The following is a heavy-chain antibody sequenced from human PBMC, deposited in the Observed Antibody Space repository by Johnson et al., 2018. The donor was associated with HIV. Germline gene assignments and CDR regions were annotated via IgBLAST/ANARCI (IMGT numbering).Heavy chain of an antibody. CDR2: ISDDGNKK. CDR3: ARDRLREGYAFDI. V-gene: IGHV3-30*19. CDR1: GFTFSSYG. J-gene: IGHJ3*02. D-gene: IGHD1-26*01. Sequence: QVQLVESGGGVVQPGRSLRLSCAASGFTFSSYGMHWVRQAPGKGLEWVAVISDDGNKKYYADSVKGRFTITRDNAKNSLYLQMNSLRAEDTALYYCARDRLREGYAFDIWGQGTMVTVSS.